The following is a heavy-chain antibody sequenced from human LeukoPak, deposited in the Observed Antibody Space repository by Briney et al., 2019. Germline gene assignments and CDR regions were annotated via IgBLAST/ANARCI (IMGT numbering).Heavy chain of an antibody. CDR2: IYSGGST. J-gene: IGHJ6*03. CDR3: AKVPSGSYYQVYYYYMDV. D-gene: IGHD1-26*01. Sequence: GGSLRLSCAASGFTVSSNYMSWVRQAPGKGLEWVSVIYSGGSTYYADSVKGRFTISRDNSKNTLYLQMNSLRAEDTAVYYCAKVPSGSYYQVYYYYMDVWGKGTTVTVSS. CDR1: GFTVSSNY. V-gene: IGHV3-53*01.